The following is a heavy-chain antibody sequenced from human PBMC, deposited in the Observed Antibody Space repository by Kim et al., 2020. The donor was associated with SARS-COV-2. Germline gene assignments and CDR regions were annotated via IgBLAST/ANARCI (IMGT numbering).Heavy chain of an antibody. CDR2: INTDSGNT. CDR3: AREARIGSAAYLDY. J-gene: IGHJ4*02. Sequence: ASVKVSCKASGYIFTTYFIHWVRQAPGHRPEWMGWINTDSGNTKYSHNFRGRVSIIGDTSSSTTHLELTSLRAEDTAVYFCAREARIGSAAYLDYWGQGTQVLVSS. D-gene: IGHD2-15*01. CDR1: GYIFTTYF. V-gene: IGHV1-3*04.